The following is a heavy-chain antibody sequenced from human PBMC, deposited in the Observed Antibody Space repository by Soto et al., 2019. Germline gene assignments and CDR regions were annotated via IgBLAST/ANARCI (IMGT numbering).Heavy chain of an antibody. V-gene: IGHV1-69*01. CDR2: IIPIFGTA. CDR3: ATGVPHLSGSYYERRYGMDV. J-gene: IGHJ6*02. Sequence: QVQLVQSGAEVKKPGSSVKVSCKASGGTFSSYAISWVRQAPGQGLEWMGGIIPIFGTANYAQKFQVRVTITADESTSTAYMELSSLRSEDTAVYYCATGVPHLSGSYYERRYGMDVWGQGTTVTVSS. CDR1: GGTFSSYA. D-gene: IGHD1-26*01.